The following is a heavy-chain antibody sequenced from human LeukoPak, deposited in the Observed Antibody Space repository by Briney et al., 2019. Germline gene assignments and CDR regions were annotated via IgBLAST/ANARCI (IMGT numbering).Heavy chain of an antibody. Sequence: PGGSLRLSCAAAGFTFSSYGMHWVRPAPGKGLEWVAFIRYDGSNKYYADSVKGRFTISRDNSKNTLYLQMNSLRAEDTAVYYCARDPQDSSSWYFDYWGQGTLVTVSS. V-gene: IGHV3-30*02. D-gene: IGHD6-13*01. CDR3: ARDPQDSSSWYFDY. CDR1: GFTFSSYG. J-gene: IGHJ4*02. CDR2: IRYDGSNK.